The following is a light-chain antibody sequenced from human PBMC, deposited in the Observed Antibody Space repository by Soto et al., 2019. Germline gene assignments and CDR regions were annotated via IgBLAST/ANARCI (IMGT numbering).Light chain of an antibody. CDR3: SSYTSSSTLV. J-gene: IGLJ2*01. Sequence: QSALTQPASVSGSPGQSITISCTGTSGDVGGYNYVSWYQQHPDKAPKLMIYDVSNRPSGVSNRFSGSKSGNAASLTISGLQAEDEADYYCSSYTSSSTLVFGGGTKVTVL. V-gene: IGLV2-14*01. CDR2: DVS. CDR1: SGDVGGYNY.